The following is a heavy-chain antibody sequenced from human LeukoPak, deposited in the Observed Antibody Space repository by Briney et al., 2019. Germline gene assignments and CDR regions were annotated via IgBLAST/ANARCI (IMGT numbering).Heavy chain of an antibody. CDR1: GGSISSYY. J-gene: IGHJ4*02. CDR3: AKGYSSGWYYFDY. Sequence: SETLSLTCTVSGGSISSYYWSWIRQPPGKGLEWIGYIYYSGSTNYNPSLKSRVTISVDTSKNQFSLKLSSVTAADTAVYYCAKGYSSGWYYFDYWGQGTLVTVSS. CDR2: IYYSGST. D-gene: IGHD6-19*01. V-gene: IGHV4-59*01.